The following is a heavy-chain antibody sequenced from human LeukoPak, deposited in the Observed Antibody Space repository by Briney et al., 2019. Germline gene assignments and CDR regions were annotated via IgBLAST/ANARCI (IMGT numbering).Heavy chain of an antibody. CDR2: IRSKAYGGTP. D-gene: IGHD3-10*01. CDR1: GFTFGDYA. CDR3: TRSGVRGTTWYFDY. J-gene: IGHJ4*02. V-gene: IGHV3-49*04. Sequence: PGGSLRLSCTTSGFTFGDYAMNWVRQAPGKGLEWVGFIRSKAYGGTPEYAASVKGRFTISRDDSKTVAYLQMNSLKTDDTAVYYCTRSGVRGTTWYFDYWGQGTMATLSS.